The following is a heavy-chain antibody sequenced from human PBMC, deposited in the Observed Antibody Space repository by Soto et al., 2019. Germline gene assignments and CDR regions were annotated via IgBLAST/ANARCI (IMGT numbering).Heavy chain of an antibody. J-gene: IGHJ5*02. V-gene: IGHV4-59*01. CDR1: GGYISSYY. CDR2: IYYSGST. CDR3: ARGFRWWFVP. Sequence: SETLSLTCTVSGGYISSYYWCWIRQPSGKGLEWIGYIYYSGSTNYNPSLKSRVTISVDTSKNQFSLKLSSVTAADTAVYYCARGFRWWFVPWGKGTLVTVS. D-gene: IGHD3-10*01.